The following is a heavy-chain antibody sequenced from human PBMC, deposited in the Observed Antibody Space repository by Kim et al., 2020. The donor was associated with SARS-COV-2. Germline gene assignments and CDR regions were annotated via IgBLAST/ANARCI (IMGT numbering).Heavy chain of an antibody. V-gene: IGHV3-48*02. J-gene: IGHJ4*02. CDR3: ARRMALSAMDY. Sequence: YADSVKGRFTVSSDDGKNSVFLQMNSLRDEDTALYYCARRMALSAMDYWGQGTLVTVSS. D-gene: IGHD2-8*01.